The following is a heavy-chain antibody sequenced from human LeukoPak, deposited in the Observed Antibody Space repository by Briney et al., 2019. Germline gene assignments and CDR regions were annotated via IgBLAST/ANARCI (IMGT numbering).Heavy chain of an antibody. D-gene: IGHD4-23*01. Sequence: ASVKVSCKASGYTFTSYGISWVGQAPGQGLEWMGWISAYNGNTNYAQKLQGRVTMTTDTSTSTAYMELRSLRSDDTAVYYCAREVVYGGNSYYFDYWGQGTLVTVSS. CDR1: GYTFTSYG. J-gene: IGHJ4*02. V-gene: IGHV1-18*01. CDR3: AREVVYGGNSYYFDY. CDR2: ISAYNGNT.